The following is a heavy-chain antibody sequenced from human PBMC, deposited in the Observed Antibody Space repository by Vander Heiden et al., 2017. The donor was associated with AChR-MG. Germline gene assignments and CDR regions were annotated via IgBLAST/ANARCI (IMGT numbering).Heavy chain of an antibody. Sequence: QVQPVASAGGVVQPGRSLRLSCSASGFTFSSYGIHCVRQAPGKGLEWVAVISYDGSNKYYADSVKGRFTIPRDNSKNTLYLQMNSLRAEDTAVYYCANMKMTTVTTMEFDPWGQGTLVTVSS. CDR3: ANMKMTTVTTMEFDP. J-gene: IGHJ5*02. D-gene: IGHD4-17*01. CDR2: ISYDGSNK. CDR1: GFTFSSYG. V-gene: IGHV3-30*18.